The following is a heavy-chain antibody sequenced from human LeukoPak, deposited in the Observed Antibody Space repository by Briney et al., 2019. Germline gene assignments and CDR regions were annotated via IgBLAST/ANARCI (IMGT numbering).Heavy chain of an antibody. CDR3: ASQWLVPYYYYGMDV. Sequence: PGGSLRLSCAASEFTVSSNYMSWVRQAPGKGLEWVAGIWEDGSNIYYADSVKGRFTISRHNSKNTLYLQMNSLRAEDTAVYYCASQWLVPYYYYGMDVWGQGTTVTVSS. CDR1: EFTVSSNY. D-gene: IGHD6-19*01. V-gene: IGHV3-33*08. CDR2: IWEDGSNI. J-gene: IGHJ6*02.